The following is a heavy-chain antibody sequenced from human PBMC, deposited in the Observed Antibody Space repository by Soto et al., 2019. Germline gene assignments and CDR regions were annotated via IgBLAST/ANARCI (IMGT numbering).Heavy chain of an antibody. D-gene: IGHD2-2*01. CDR1: EFTFSPYA. J-gene: IGHJ6*02. Sequence: QVQLVESGGGVVQPGRSLRLSCAASEFTFSPYAMHWVRQAPGKGLEWVAVISYDGNNQYYADSVKGRFTISRDTAKNSLYLEMNSLRTEDTAIYFCAREIFTSPLPDRGMHVWGQGTTVIVSS. CDR3: AREIFTSPLPDRGMHV. CDR2: ISYDGNNQ. V-gene: IGHV3-30-3*01.